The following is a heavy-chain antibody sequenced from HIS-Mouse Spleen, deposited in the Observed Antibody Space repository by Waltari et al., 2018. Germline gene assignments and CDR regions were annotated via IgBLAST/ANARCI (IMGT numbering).Heavy chain of an antibody. V-gene: IGHV1-69*04. CDR3: ARGIHYGDYAGLYYYYGMDV. J-gene: IGHJ6*02. D-gene: IGHD4-17*01. Sequence: QFQLRESGAVVENPLSSVTVYCTASGRLFISYGIIRVGQAPGKGLEWMGRIIPILGIANYAQKFQGRVTITADKSTSTAYMELSSLRSEDTAVYYCARGIHYGDYAGLYYYYGMDVWGQGTTVTVSS. CDR1: GRLFISYG. CDR2: IIPILGIA.